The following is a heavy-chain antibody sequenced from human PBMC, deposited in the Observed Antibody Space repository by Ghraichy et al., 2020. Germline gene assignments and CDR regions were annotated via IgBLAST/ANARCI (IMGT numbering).Heavy chain of an antibody. D-gene: IGHD4-17*01. J-gene: IGHJ3*02. CDR3: ATYDYGNEFGSDDTFDI. Sequence: ASVKVSCKASGYTFTSYGISWVRQAPGQGLEWMGWISAYNGNTNYAQKLQGRVTMTTDTSTSTAYMELRSLRSDDTAVYYCATYDYGNEFGSDDTFDIWGQETMVTVSS. V-gene: IGHV1-18*01. CDR1: GYTFTSYG. CDR2: ISAYNGNT.